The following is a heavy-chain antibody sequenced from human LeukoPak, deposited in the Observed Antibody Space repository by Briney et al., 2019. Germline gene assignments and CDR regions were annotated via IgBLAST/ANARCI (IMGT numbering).Heavy chain of an antibody. CDR3: TTLGYHLDS. V-gene: IGHV3-48*03. Sequence: GGSLRLSCAATGFAFSAYEMNWVRQAPGKGREWVAYSSGSDTTIYYADSVKGRFVISRDNARSSLYLQMNSLRAEDTALYYCTTLGYHLDSWGQGTLVTVSS. CDR1: GFAFSAYE. CDR2: SSGSDTTI. J-gene: IGHJ4*02. D-gene: IGHD3-22*01.